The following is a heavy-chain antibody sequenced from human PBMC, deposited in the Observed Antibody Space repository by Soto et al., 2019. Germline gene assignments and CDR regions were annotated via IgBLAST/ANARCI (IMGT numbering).Heavy chain of an antibody. Sequence: EVQLLESGGGLVQPGGSLRLSCAASGFTFSSYAMSWVRQAPGKGLEWVSAISGSGGSTYYADSVKGRFTISRDNSKNTLYLQMNSLRAEDTAVYYCAKLATVTGPGSYYFDYWGHGTLVTVSS. CDR2: ISGSGGST. V-gene: IGHV3-23*01. CDR1: GFTFSSYA. J-gene: IGHJ4*01. CDR3: AKLATVTGPGSYYFDY. D-gene: IGHD4-4*01.